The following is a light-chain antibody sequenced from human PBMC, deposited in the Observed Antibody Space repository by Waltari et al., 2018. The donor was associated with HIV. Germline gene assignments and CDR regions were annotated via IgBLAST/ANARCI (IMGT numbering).Light chain of an antibody. CDR3: NSFTDTDTLV. CDR1: NGDVGSYNL. Sequence: QSALTQPASVSGSPGHSVTISCPGPNGDVGSYNLVSWYQQYPGRAPQLIIYGVNSRPSGVSDRFSGSKFGNTASLTISGLRADDEADYYCNSFTDTDTLVFGGGTRLTVL. J-gene: IGLJ3*02. CDR2: GVN. V-gene: IGLV2-14*03.